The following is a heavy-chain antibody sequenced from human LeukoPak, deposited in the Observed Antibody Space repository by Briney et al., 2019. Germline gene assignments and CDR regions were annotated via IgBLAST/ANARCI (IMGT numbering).Heavy chain of an antibody. Sequence: PGGSLRLSCAGSGFTFSTHGMHWVRQAPGKGLEWVAYVSSDGRYKDYADSVKGRFTNSRDNSMNTLYLQMNSLRTEDTAVYYCARDFGDNGYDYWGQGTLVTVSS. D-gene: IGHD3-3*01. CDR3: ARDFGDNGYDY. J-gene: IGHJ4*02. CDR1: GFTFSTHG. CDR2: VSSDGRYK. V-gene: IGHV3-30*03.